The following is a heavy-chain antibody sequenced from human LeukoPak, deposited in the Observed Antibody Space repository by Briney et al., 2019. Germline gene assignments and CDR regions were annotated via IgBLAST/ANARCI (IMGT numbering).Heavy chain of an antibody. CDR1: GYTFTNYA. Sequence: ASVKVSCKASGYTFTNYAMNWVRQAPGQRLEWMGWIHPSTGNPTYAQGFTGRFVLSLDTSVSTTYLQISSLKAEDTAVYYCARAFQSLGGLSLPDYWGQGTLVTVSS. J-gene: IGHJ4*02. CDR2: IHPSTGNP. V-gene: IGHV7-4-1*02. D-gene: IGHD3-16*02. CDR3: ARAFQSLGGLSLPDY.